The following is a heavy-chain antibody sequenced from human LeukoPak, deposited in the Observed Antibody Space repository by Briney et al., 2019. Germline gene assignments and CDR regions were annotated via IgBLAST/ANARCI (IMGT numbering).Heavy chain of an antibody. V-gene: IGHV4-39*01. D-gene: IGHD2-15*01. CDR3: ARVCSGGTCSDF. Sequence: SETLSLTCTVSGGSISSGGYYWSWIRQPPREGLEWIGSICYSGSSYYNPSLKSRVTISVDTSKNQFSLTLSSVTAADTAVYYCARVCSGGTCSDFWGQGTLVTVSS. CDR1: GGSISSGGYY. J-gene: IGHJ4*02. CDR2: ICYSGSS.